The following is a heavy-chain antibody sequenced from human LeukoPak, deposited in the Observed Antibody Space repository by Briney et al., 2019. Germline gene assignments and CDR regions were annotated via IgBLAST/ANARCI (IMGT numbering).Heavy chain of an antibody. J-gene: IGHJ3*02. Sequence: PGGSLRLSCAASGFTFDDYAMHWVRQAPGKGLEWVSGISWNSGSIGYADSVKGRFTISRDNAKNSLYLQMNSLRAEDTAVYYCARGFGGNYYWDAFDIWGQGTMVTVSS. CDR1: GFTFDDYA. CDR3: ARGFGGNYYWDAFDI. V-gene: IGHV3-9*01. CDR2: ISWNSGSI. D-gene: IGHD1-26*01.